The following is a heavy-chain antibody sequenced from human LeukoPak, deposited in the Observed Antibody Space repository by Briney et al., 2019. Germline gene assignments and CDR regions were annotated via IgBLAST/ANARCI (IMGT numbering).Heavy chain of an antibody. Sequence: GGSLRLSCAASGFTVSSNYMSWVRQAPGKGLEWVSVIYSGGSTYYADSVKGRFTISRDNSKNTLYLQMNSLRAEDTAVYYCARDHIVVVPAAGNWGQGTLVTVS. CDR1: GFTVSSNY. J-gene: IGHJ4*02. V-gene: IGHV3-66*01. CDR3: ARDHIVVVPAAGN. D-gene: IGHD2-2*01. CDR2: IYSGGST.